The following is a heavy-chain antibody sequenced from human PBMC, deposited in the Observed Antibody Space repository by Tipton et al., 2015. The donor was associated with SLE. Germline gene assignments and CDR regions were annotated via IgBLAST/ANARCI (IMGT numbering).Heavy chain of an antibody. Sequence: TLSLTCSVSGASISSGAIYWSWFRHHPGKDLEWIGYISYSGGTYYNPTLKSRVTLSVDTSKDQFSLRLTSVTAADTAVYYCARATDWNLSPDVWGKGTTVTVSS. CDR2: ISYSGGT. D-gene: IGHD1-7*01. CDR1: GASISSGAIY. J-gene: IGHJ6*04. V-gene: IGHV4-31*03. CDR3: ARATDWNLSPDV.